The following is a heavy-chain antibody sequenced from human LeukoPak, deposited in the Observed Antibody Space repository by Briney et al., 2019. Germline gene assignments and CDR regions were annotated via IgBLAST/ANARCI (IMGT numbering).Heavy chain of an antibody. J-gene: IGHJ4*02. CDR3: VKDYNRGSPLYYFDY. V-gene: IGHV3-30*02. CDR1: GFTFSSYA. D-gene: IGHD1-14*01. Sequence: GGSLRLSCAASGFTFSSYAMDWVRQAPGKGLEWVAIVPYDGSKQFYADSVKGRFTVSRDNSQNTLSLQMDSLRAEDTAVYYCVKDYNRGSPLYYFDYWGQGTLVTVSS. CDR2: VPYDGSKQ.